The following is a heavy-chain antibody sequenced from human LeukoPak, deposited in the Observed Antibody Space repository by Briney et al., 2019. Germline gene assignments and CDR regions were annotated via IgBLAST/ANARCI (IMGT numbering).Heavy chain of an antibody. CDR1: GGSISRYY. Sequence: PSETLSLTCTVSGGSISRYYWSWIRQPPGKGLEWIGYIYYSGSTNYNPSLKSRVTISVDTSKNQFSLKLSSVTAADTAVYYCARHGRIAARLRYFDYWGQGTLVTVSS. CDR2: IYYSGST. V-gene: IGHV4-59*08. D-gene: IGHD6-6*01. CDR3: ARHGRIAARLRYFDY. J-gene: IGHJ4*02.